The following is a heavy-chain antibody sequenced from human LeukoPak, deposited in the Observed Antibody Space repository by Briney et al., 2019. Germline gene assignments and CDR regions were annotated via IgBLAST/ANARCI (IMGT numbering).Heavy chain of an antibody. D-gene: IGHD3-10*01. CDR1: GGSISSYY. CDR3: ASCIKKAYYYGSGTEEYYFDY. CDR2: IYYSGST. Sequence: PSETLSLTCTVSGGSISSYYWSWIRQPPGKGLEWIGYIYYSGSTNYNPSLKSRVTISVDTSKNQFSLKLSSVTAADTAVYYCASCIKKAYYYGSGTEEYYFDYWGQGTLVTVSS. V-gene: IGHV4-59*08. J-gene: IGHJ4*02.